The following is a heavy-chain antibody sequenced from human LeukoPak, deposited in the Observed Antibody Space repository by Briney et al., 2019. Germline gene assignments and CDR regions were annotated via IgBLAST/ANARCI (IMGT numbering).Heavy chain of an antibody. V-gene: IGHV3-13*01. CDR1: GFTFSSYG. CDR2: IGADGDT. D-gene: IGHD2-21*01. Sequence: GGSLRLSCAASGFTFSSYGMHWVRQGIGKGLEWVSGIGADGDTYYPGSLKGRFTISRENAKNSLYLQMNSLRAGDTAVYYCARGKHNWFDPWGQGTLVTVSS. J-gene: IGHJ5*02. CDR3: ARGKHNWFDP.